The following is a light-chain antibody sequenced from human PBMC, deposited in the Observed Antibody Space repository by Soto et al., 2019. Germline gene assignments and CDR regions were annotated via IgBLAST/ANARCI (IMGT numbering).Light chain of an antibody. J-gene: IGKJ2*01. CDR3: QQYGSSPYT. Sequence: EILLTQSPGTLSLSPGERATLSCRASQSIRNNYLAWYQQKPGQAPRLLIHGASGRATGIPDRFSGSGSGTDFTLTISRLEPEDFAAYYCQQYGSSPYTFGQGTKLEI. V-gene: IGKV3-20*01. CDR2: GAS. CDR1: QSIRNNY.